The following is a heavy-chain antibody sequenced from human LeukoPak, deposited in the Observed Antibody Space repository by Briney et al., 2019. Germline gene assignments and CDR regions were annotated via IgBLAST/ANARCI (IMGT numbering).Heavy chain of an antibody. CDR2: VSFDSNNL. V-gene: IGHV3-33*05. Sequence: GGSLRLSCAASGFTFSTYGMHWVRQAPGKGLEWVAVVSFDSNNLYYADSVKGRFTISRDNSKNTLYLQMNSLRAEDTAVYYCARVYNYVFDYWGQGTLVTVSS. J-gene: IGHJ4*02. D-gene: IGHD3-10*02. CDR3: ARVYNYVFDY. CDR1: GFTFSTYG.